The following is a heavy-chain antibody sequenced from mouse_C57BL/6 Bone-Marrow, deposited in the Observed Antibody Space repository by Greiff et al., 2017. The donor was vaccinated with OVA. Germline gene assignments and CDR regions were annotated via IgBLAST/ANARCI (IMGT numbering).Heavy chain of an antibody. Sequence: VQLQQSGPELVKPGASVKISCKASGYAFSSSWMNWVKQRPGKGLEWIGRIYPGDGDTNYNGKFKGKATLTADKSSSTAYMQLSSLTSEDSAVYFCARWEYSNYADYWGQGTTLTVSS. CDR3: ARWEYSNYADY. CDR1: GYAFSSSW. V-gene: IGHV1-82*01. J-gene: IGHJ2*01. CDR2: IYPGDGDT. D-gene: IGHD2-5*01.